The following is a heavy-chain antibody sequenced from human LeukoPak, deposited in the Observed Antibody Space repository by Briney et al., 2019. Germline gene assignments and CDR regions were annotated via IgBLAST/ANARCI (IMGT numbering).Heavy chain of an antibody. J-gene: IGHJ6*03. Sequence: GGSLRLSCAVSGFTSAKLEMSWVRQAPGKGLEWVAYISSSGNFIYYADSVQGRFTISRDNAKNSLYLQMNSLRAEDTAVYYCARTSIAARPDYYYYMDVWGKGTTVTVSS. CDR2: ISSSGNFI. D-gene: IGHD6-6*01. CDR1: GFTSAKLE. CDR3: ARTSIAARPDYYYYMDV. V-gene: IGHV3-48*03.